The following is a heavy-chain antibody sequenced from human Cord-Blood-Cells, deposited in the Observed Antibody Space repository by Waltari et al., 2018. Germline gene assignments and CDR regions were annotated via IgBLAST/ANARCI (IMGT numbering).Heavy chain of an antibody. V-gene: IGHV4-39*01. J-gene: IGHJ3*02. CDR3: ARLGTGDAFDI. CDR2: IYYSGST. D-gene: IGHD7-27*01. CDR1: GGSISSSSYY. Sequence: QLQLQESGPGLLKPSETLSLTCTVSGGSISSSSYYWGWIRQPPGKGLEWIGSIYYSGSTYYNPSLKSRVTISVDTSKNQFSLKLSSVTAADTAVYYCARLGTGDAFDIWGQGTMVTVSS.